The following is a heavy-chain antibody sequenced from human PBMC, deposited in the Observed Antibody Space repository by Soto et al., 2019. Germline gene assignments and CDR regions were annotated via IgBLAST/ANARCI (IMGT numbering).Heavy chain of an antibody. CDR3: ARDHYDFWSGYGMDV. D-gene: IGHD3-3*01. CDR2: LSGGGGTT. V-gene: IGHV3-23*01. Sequence: GSLRLSCAASGFTFSSYAMSWVRQAPGKGLEWVSALSGGGGTTYYADSVKGRFTITRDNSKNTLSLQMNSLRAEDTAVYYCARDHYDFWSGYGMDVWGQGTTVTVSS. J-gene: IGHJ6*02. CDR1: GFTFSSYA.